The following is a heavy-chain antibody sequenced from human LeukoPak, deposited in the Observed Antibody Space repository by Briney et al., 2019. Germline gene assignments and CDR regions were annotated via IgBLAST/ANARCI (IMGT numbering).Heavy chain of an antibody. CDR3: ARFSGWYEYYFDY. V-gene: IGHV4-34*01. CDR1: GGSFSGYY. D-gene: IGHD6-19*01. J-gene: IGHJ4*02. Sequence: SETLSLTCAVYGGSFSGYYWSWIRQPPGKGLEWIGEINHSGSTNYNPSLKSRVTISVDTSKNQFSLKLSSVTAADTAVYYCARFSGWYEYYFDYWGQGTLVTVSS. CDR2: INHSGST.